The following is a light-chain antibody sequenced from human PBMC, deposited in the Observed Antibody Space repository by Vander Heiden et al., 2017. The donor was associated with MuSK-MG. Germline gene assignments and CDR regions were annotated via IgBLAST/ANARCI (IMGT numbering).Light chain of an antibody. J-gene: IGKJ1*01. CDR3: QQYHDWWT. Sequence: EMVMTQSPATLSVSPGEGATLHCRASKSVSSNLAWYQQKAGQAPRLLIYGASTRATGIPARFSGSGSGTEFTLTISSLESEDFAVYYCQQYHDWWTFGQGTKVEIK. CDR2: GAS. CDR1: KSVSSN. V-gene: IGKV3D-15*01.